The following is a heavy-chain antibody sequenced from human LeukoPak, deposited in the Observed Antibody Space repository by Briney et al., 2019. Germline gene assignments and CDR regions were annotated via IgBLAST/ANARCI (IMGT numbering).Heavy chain of an antibody. CDR3: ARATDGRFLEWSRDYYYMDV. Sequence: ASVKVSCKASGYTFTGYYMHWVRQAPGQGLEWVVWINPNSGGTNSAQKFQGRVTMTRDSSISTAFMELSRLRSDDTAVYYCARATDGRFLEWSRDYYYMDVWGKGTTVTVSS. CDR2: INPNSGGT. D-gene: IGHD3-3*01. J-gene: IGHJ6*03. CDR1: GYTFTGYY. V-gene: IGHV1-2*02.